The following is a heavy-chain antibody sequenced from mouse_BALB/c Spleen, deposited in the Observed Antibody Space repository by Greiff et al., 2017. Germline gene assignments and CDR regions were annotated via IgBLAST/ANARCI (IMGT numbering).Heavy chain of an antibody. Sequence: EVQRVESGGGLVKPGGSLKLSCAASGFTFSDYYMYWVRQTPEKRLEWVATISDGGSYTYYPDSVKGRFTISRDNAKNNLYLQMSSLKSEDTAMYYCARDARLRRGDYAMDYWGQGTSVTVSS. D-gene: IGHD2-4*01. CDR3: ARDARLRRGDYAMDY. CDR1: GFTFSDYY. V-gene: IGHV5-4*02. J-gene: IGHJ4*01. CDR2: ISDGGSYT.